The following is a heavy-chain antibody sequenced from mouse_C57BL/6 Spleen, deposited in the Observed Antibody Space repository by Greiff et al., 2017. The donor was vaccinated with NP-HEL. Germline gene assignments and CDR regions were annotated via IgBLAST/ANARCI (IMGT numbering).Heavy chain of an antibody. CDR1: GYTFTSYW. CDR3: ARYDGYWAWFAY. Sequence: QVQLQQSGAELVKPGASVKMSCKASGYTFTSYWITWVKQRPGQGLEWIGDIYPGSGSTNYNEKFKSKATLTVDTSSSTAYMQLSSLTSEDSAVYYCARYDGYWAWFAYWGQGTLVTVSA. J-gene: IGHJ3*01. D-gene: IGHD2-3*01. V-gene: IGHV1-55*01. CDR2: IYPGSGST.